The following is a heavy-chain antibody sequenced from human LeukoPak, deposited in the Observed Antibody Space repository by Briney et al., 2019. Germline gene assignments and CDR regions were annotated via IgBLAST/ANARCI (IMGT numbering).Heavy chain of an antibody. CDR3: AKCIVATNYYYYYMDV. J-gene: IGHJ6*03. CDR2: ISGSGGST. CDR1: GFAFSNFD. D-gene: IGHD5-12*01. Sequence: PGGSLRLSGAASGFAFSNFDMSWVRQAPGKGLEWVSAISGSGGSTYYADSVKGRFTISRDNSKNTLYLQMNSLRAEDTAVYYCAKCIVATNYYYYYMDVWGKGTTVTVSS. V-gene: IGHV3-23*01.